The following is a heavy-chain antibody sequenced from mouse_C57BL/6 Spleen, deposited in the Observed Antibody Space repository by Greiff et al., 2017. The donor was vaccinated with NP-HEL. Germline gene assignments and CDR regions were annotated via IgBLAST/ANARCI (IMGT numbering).Heavy chain of an antibody. CDR1: GFTFSDYY. Sequence: EVQGVESGGGLVQPGGSLKLSCAASGFTFSDYYMYWVRQTPEKRLEWVAYISNGGGSTYYPDTVKGRFTISRDNAKNTLYLQMSRLKSEDTAMYYCARQAGNYYAMDYWGQGTSVTVSS. CDR3: ARQAGNYYAMDY. J-gene: IGHJ4*01. V-gene: IGHV5-12*01. CDR2: ISNGGGST.